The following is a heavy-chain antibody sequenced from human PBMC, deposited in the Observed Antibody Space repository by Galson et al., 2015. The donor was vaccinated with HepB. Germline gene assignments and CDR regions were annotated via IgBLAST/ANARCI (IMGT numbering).Heavy chain of an antibody. D-gene: IGHD2-2*01. CDR3: ARGTSVYCTRATCYREGSFDY. J-gene: IGHJ4*02. CDR2: LWYDGSNR. Sequence: SLRLSCAASGSTFSNYGMHWVRQAPGKGLEWVAVLWYDGSNRYYVDSMKGRFAISRDNSKNTLYRQMTSLRAKDTAVYYCARGTSVYCTRATCYREGSFDYWGQGTLVTVSS. V-gene: IGHV3-33*01. CDR1: GSTFSNYG.